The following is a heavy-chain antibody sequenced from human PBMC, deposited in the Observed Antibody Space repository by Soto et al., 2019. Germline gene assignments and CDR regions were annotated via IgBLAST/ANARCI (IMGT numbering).Heavy chain of an antibody. J-gene: IGHJ5*02. CDR3: ARGMSDGFGEVS. CDR1: GYTFTNDD. Sequence: QVQLVQSGAEVKKPGASVKVSCKTSGYTFTNDDINWVRQAAGQGLEWIGWMSPNSGNTGYAQKFQGRVTLTRDTSISTAYMELSSLRSEDTAVYYCARGMSDGFGEVSWGQGTLMTVSS. CDR2: MSPNSGNT. D-gene: IGHD3-10*01. V-gene: IGHV1-8*02.